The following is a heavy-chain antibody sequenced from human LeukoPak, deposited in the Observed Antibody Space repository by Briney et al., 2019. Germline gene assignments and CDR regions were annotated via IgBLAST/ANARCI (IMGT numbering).Heavy chain of an antibody. CDR1: GFTFSNYA. D-gene: IGHD6-13*01. J-gene: IGHJ3*02. CDR3: ARQSGYSSSWYSAFDI. CDR2: ITSSGAST. Sequence: GGSLRLSCAASGFTFSNYAMGWVRQAPGKGLEWVSGITSSGASTSYADSVTGRFTISRDNSKNTLYLQMNSLRAEDTAVNYCARQSGYSSSWYSAFDIWGQGTMVTVSS. V-gene: IGHV3-23*01.